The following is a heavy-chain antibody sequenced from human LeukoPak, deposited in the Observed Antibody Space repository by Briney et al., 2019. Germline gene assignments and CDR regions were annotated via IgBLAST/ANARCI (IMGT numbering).Heavy chain of an antibody. Sequence: SVKVSCKAPGATFSAYGISWVRQAPGQGLQWMGRIIPIYGTTTYAQEFQGRATITADISTSTAYMELTSLTSEDTALYYCARDNPPKAARPGYFDYWGQGILVTVSS. CDR2: IIPIYGTT. CDR1: GATFSAYG. V-gene: IGHV1-69*06. CDR3: ARDNPPKAARPGYFDY. D-gene: IGHD6-6*01. J-gene: IGHJ4*02.